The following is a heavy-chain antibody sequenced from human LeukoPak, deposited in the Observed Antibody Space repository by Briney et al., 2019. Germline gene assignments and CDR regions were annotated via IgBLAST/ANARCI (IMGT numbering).Heavy chain of an antibody. CDR3: ARDRGFGQADV. CDR2: IKQDGGEK. V-gene: IGHV3-7*01. CDR1: GFTFSGYW. Sequence: GGSLRLSCAASGFTFSGYWMSWLRQAPGKGLEWVANIKQDGGEKYYVDSVKGRFTISRDNAKNSPYLQMNSLRAEDTAVYYCARDRGFGQADVWGKGTTVTVSS. D-gene: IGHD3-10*01. J-gene: IGHJ6*04.